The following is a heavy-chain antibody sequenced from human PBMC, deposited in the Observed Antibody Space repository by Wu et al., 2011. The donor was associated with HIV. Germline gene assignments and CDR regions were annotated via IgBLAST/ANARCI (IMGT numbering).Heavy chain of an antibody. CDR1: GDTFSSFA. Sequence: QVQLVQSGAEVKKPGSSAKVSCKASGDTFSSFAISWVRQAPGQGLEWMGGIIPIFDTVNYAQKFQGRVTITTDESTSTVYMELNSLRSEDTAVYYCARLSSIGGSGIFGMDVWGQGTTVTVSS. J-gene: IGHJ6*02. V-gene: IGHV1-69*05. CDR3: ARLSSIGGSGIFGMDV. CDR2: IIPIFDTV. D-gene: IGHD3-10*01.